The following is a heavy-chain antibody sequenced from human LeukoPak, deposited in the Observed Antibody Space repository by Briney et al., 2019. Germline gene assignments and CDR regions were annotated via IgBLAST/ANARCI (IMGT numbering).Heavy chain of an antibody. CDR3: AKSICSSTSCYLGY. V-gene: IGHV3-9*03. CDR2: ISWNSGSI. Sequence: PGGSLRLSCAASGFTFDDYAMHWVRQAPGKGLEWVSGISWNSGSIGYADSVKDRFTISRDNAKNSLYLQMNSLRAEDMALYYCAKSICSSTSCYLGYWGQGTLVTVSS. D-gene: IGHD2-2*01. CDR1: GFTFDDYA. J-gene: IGHJ4*02.